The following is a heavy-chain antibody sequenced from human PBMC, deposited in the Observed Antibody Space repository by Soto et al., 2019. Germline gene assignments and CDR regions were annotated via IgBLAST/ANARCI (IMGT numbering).Heavy chain of an antibody. D-gene: IGHD2-21*01. CDR3: ARTRMIESWIDY. J-gene: IGHJ4*01. CDR1: GDSISTYY. V-gene: IGHV4-59*01. CDR2: VYYSGST. Sequence: PSETLSLTCDGSGDSISTYYWSWIRQPPGKGLEWIGYVYYSGSTLYNPSLESRVTLLIDMSKKQVSLKLNSVIAADTAVYYCARTRMIESWIDYWGHGTLVTVSS.